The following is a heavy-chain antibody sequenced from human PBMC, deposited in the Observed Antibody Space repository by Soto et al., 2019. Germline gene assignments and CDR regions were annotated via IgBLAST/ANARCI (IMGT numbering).Heavy chain of an antibody. V-gene: IGHV4-31*03. D-gene: IGHD3-10*01. CDR1: DGSISSGGYY. CDR3: AKYRITIGCVDY. Sequence: PSETLSLTCTVSDGSISSGGYYWSWIRQHPGKGLEWIGYIYYSGSTYYNPSLKSRVTISVDTSKNQFSLKLSSVTAADTAVYYCAKYRITIGCVDYWGQGTLVTVSS. CDR2: IYYSGST. J-gene: IGHJ4*02.